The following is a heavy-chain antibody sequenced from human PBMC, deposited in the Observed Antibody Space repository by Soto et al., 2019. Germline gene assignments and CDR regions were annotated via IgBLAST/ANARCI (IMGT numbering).Heavy chain of an antibody. CDR3: AKDKDNTDYSWKFDL. Sequence: ELQLLESGGGVVQPGGSLRLSCAASGFNFRGFAMSWVRQAPGKGLECFSGMSERTAPPLYSHSVKGQFTISRDNSKSALYLEMHSLKPEDTAVYYCAKDKDNTDYSWKFDLWGRGTPVTVSS. J-gene: IGHJ2*01. D-gene: IGHD4-17*01. CDR2: MSERTAPP. V-gene: IGHV3-23*01. CDR1: GFNFRGFA.